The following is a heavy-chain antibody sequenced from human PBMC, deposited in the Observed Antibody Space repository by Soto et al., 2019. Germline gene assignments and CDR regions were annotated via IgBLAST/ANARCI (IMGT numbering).Heavy chain of an antibody. CDR2: INAGNGNT. CDR1: GYAFTSYA. D-gene: IGHD4-4*01. J-gene: IGHJ6*02. CDR3: AGGSNRLLPRTATPLGYYYGMDA. V-gene: IGHV1-3*01. Sequence: GASVKVSCKASGYAFTSYAMLWVRQAPGQRLEWMGWINAGNGNTKYSQKVQGRVTITRDTSASTAYMELSSLRSEDTAVYYCAGGSNRLLPRTATPLGYYYGMDAWGQETTVTVSS.